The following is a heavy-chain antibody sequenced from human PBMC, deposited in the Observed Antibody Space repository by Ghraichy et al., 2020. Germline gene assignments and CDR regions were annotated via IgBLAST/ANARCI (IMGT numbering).Heavy chain of an antibody. Sequence: LRLSCAVSGGSISSGGYSWSWIRQPPGKGLEWIGYIYHSGSTYYNPSLKSRVTISVDRSKNQFSLKLSSVTAADTAVYYCARTAGPFDYWGQGTLVTVSS. V-gene: IGHV4-30-2*01. CDR1: GGSISSGGYS. J-gene: IGHJ4*02. CDR3: ARTAGPFDY. D-gene: IGHD6-13*01. CDR2: IYHSGST.